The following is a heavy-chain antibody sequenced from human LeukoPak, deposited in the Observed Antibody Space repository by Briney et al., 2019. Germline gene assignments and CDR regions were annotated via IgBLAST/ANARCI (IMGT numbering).Heavy chain of an antibody. Sequence: ASVNVSCKASGYTFTSYGISWVRQAPGQGLEWMGWISAYNGNTNYAQKLQGRVTMTPDTSTSTAYMELRSLRSDDTAVYYCARDPVLRYFDWLSTNWFDPWGQGTLVTVSS. CDR1: GYTFTSYG. D-gene: IGHD3-9*01. CDR3: ARDPVLRYFDWLSTNWFDP. V-gene: IGHV1-18*04. J-gene: IGHJ5*02. CDR2: ISAYNGNT.